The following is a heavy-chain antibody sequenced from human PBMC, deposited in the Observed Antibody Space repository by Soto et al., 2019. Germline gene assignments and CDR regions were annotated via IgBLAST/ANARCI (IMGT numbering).Heavy chain of an antibody. CDR1: GYTFTNYG. D-gene: IGHD1-1*01. J-gene: IGHJ4*02. Sequence: QVQLVQSGTEVKKPGASVKVSCKTSGYTFTNYGINWVRQAPGQGLEWMAWISVYSGNTNSAQKVQGRVTMTTDTSMXTAYRELRSLRSDDTAVYYCARGTGTTSEGSLFDYWGQGTLVTVSS. CDR3: ARGTGTTSEGSLFDY. CDR2: ISVYSGNT. V-gene: IGHV1-18*01.